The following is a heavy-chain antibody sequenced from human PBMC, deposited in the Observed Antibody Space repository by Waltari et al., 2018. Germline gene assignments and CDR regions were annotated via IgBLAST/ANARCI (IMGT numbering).Heavy chain of an antibody. Sequence: QVQLVESGGGVVQPGRSLRLSCAASGFTFSSYGMHWVRQAPGKGLEWVAVISYDGSNKYYADSVKGRFTISSDNSKNTLYLQMNSLRAEDTAVYYCATGGDFWSGLLFDYWGQGTLVTVSS. CDR2: ISYDGSNK. CDR3: ATGGDFWSGLLFDY. V-gene: IGHV3-30*03. CDR1: GFTFSSYG. J-gene: IGHJ4*02. D-gene: IGHD3-3*01.